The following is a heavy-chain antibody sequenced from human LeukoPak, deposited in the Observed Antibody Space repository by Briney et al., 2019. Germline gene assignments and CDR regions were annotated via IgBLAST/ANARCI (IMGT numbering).Heavy chain of an antibody. Sequence: GASVKVSCKASGYIFTCYYMHWVRQAPGQGLEWMGWINPNSGGTNYAQKFQGRVTMTRDTSISTAYMELSRLRSDDTAVYYCARVTYYDSSGLIDYWGQGTLVTVSS. CDR3: ARVTYYDSSGLIDY. CDR2: INPNSGGT. D-gene: IGHD3-22*01. J-gene: IGHJ4*02. V-gene: IGHV1-2*02. CDR1: GYIFTCYY.